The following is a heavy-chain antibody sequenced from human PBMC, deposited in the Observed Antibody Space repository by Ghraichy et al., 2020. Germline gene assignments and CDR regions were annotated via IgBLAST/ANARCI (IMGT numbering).Heavy chain of an antibody. CDR3: ARDNPRYYFDY. CDR1: GGSVSSGSYY. CDR2: IYYSGST. V-gene: IGHV4-61*01. Sequence: SETLSLTCTVSGGSVSSGSYYWSWIRQPPGKGLEWIGYIYYSGSTNYNPSLKSRVTISVDTSKNQFSLKLSSVTAADTAVYYCARDNPRYYFDYWGQGTLVTVSS. J-gene: IGHJ4*02.